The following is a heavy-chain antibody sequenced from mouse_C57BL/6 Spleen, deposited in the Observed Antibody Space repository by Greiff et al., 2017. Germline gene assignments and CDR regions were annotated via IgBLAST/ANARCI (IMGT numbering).Heavy chain of an antibody. CDR2: INPSSGYT. CDR3: ARGDSSGYVSCAMDY. CDR1: GYTFTSYT. J-gene: IGHJ4*01. Sequence: VQLQQSGAELARPGASVKMSCKASGYTFTSYTMHWVKQRPGQGLEWIGYINPSSGYTKYNQKFKDKATLTADTSSSTAYMQLSILTSEDSAVYYCARGDSSGYVSCAMDYWGQGTSVTVSS. D-gene: IGHD3-2*02. V-gene: IGHV1-4*01.